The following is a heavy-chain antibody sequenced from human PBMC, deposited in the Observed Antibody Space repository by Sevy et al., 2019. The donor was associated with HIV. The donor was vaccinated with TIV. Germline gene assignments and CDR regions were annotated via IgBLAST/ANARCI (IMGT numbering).Heavy chain of an antibody. CDR2: IWNDGSNK. Sequence: GGCLRLSCAASGFTFSNYGMHWVRQAPGKGLEWMAVIWNDGSNKYYADSVKGRFTISRDNSKNMLYLQMNSLRVEDTAVYFYARGGDVNDRSAKRDFDYWGQGTLVTVSS. D-gene: IGHD3-22*01. CDR3: ARGGDVNDRSAKRDFDY. CDR1: GFTFSNYG. J-gene: IGHJ4*02. V-gene: IGHV3-33*01.